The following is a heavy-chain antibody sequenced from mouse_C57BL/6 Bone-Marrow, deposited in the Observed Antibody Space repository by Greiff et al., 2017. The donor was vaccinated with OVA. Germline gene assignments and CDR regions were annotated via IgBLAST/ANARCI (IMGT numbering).Heavy chain of an antibody. V-gene: IGHV1-55*01. CDR2: IYPGSGST. CDR3: ERSLITTVVATPGYYAMDY. Sequence: QVQLQQSGAELVKPGASVKMSCKASGYTFTSYWITWVKQRPGQGLEWIGDIYPGSGSTNYNEKFKSKATLTVDTSSSTAYMQLSSLTSEDSAVYYCERSLITTVVATPGYYAMDYWGQGTSVTVSS. J-gene: IGHJ4*01. CDR1: GYTFTSYW. D-gene: IGHD1-1*01.